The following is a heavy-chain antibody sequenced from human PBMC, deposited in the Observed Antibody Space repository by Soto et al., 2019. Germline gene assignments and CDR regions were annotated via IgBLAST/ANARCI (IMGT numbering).Heavy chain of an antibody. CDR1: GGSISSGDYY. CDR2: IYYSEST. V-gene: IGHV4-30-4*02. D-gene: IGHD3-3*01. J-gene: IGHJ4*02. CDR3: ARDFAYFDS. Sequence: PSETLSLTCTVSGGSISSGDYYWSWIRQPPGKGLEWIAYIYYSESTYYNPSLKSRVTISVDTSKNQFSLNLDSVTAADTAVYFCARDFAYFDSWGQGTLLTVSS.